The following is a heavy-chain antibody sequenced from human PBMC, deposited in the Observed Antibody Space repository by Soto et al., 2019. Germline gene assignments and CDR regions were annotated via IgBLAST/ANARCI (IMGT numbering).Heavy chain of an antibody. CDR1: GFTFSSYA. J-gene: IGHJ4*02. V-gene: IGHV3-23*01. Sequence: EVQLLESGGGLVQPGGSLRLSCAASGFTFSSYAMSWVRQAPGKGLEWVSAISGSGGSTYYADSVKGRFTISRDNSKNTLYLQMNSLRAEDTAVYFCAKDSLKNVYGDSLDYWGQGTLVTVSS. D-gene: IGHD4-17*01. CDR3: AKDSLKNVYGDSLDY. CDR2: ISGSGGST.